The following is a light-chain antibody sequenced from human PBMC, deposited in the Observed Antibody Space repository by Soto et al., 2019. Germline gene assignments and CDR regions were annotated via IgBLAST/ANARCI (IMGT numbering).Light chain of an antibody. Sequence: IQMTQSPSSLSASVGDRVTITCRASQAISSYFAWYQQKPGKAPKLLIYAASNLASELPSRLSDSGSGTVFSLTTSILQREDFANYYYQPRNSYPRTLGQGTEVDI. CDR2: AAS. CDR3: QPRNSYPRT. J-gene: IGKJ1*01. V-gene: IGKV1-9*01. CDR1: QAISSY.